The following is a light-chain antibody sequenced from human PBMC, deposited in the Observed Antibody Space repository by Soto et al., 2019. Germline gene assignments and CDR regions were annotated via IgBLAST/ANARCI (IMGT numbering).Light chain of an antibody. J-gene: IGLJ2*01. Sequence: QSALTQPASVSGSPGQSITISCIGTSSDIGGYNYVSWYQQHPGKAPKLMIYDVYDRPLGVSNRFSGSKSGNTASLTISGLQDEDEADYHCSSYTTIKTVVFGGGTKLTVL. V-gene: IGLV2-14*03. CDR1: SSDIGGYNY. CDR3: SSYTTIKTVV. CDR2: DVY.